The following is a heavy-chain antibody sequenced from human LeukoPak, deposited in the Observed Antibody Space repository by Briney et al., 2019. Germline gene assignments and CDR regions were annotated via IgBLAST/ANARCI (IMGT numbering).Heavy chain of an antibody. Sequence: GRSLRLSCAASGLTFSTYSMNWVRQVPGQGPVWVSSIRTGGSYRYIADSVKGRFTISRANAKNSLYLPLNSLRAEQTAGYYSARGYGDGDTPRYYWGQGTLVTVSS. J-gene: IGHJ4*02. D-gene: IGHD4-17*01. CDR1: GLTFSTYS. CDR3: ARGYGDGDTPRYY. V-gene: IGHV3-21*01. CDR2: IRTGGSYR.